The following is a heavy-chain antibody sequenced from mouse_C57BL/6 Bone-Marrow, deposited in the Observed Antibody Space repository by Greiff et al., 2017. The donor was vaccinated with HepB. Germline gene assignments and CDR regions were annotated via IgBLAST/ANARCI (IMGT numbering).Heavy chain of an antibody. V-gene: IGHV10-1*01. CDR1: GFSFNTYA. CDR3: VRGEYYGRGVYYYAMDY. D-gene: IGHD1-1*01. CDR2: IRSKSNNYAT. J-gene: IGHJ4*01. Sequence: EVMLVESGGGLVQPKGSLKLSCAASGFSFNTYAMNWVRQAPGKGLEWVARIRSKSNNYATYYADSVKDRFTISRDDSESMLYLQMNNLKTEDTAMYYCVRGEYYGRGVYYYAMDYWGQGTSVTVSS.